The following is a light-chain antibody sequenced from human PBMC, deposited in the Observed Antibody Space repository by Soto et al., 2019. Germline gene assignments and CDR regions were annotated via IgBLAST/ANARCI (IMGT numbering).Light chain of an antibody. Sequence: DIQMTQSPASRSASVGDTGTMTCRASQSIALSVNWYQQKPGKAPKLLIYVAFTLESGVPSRFSGSGSGTEFTLTIRSLQPEDFATYYCQQSFRSPITFGQGTRLEIK. CDR1: QSIALS. V-gene: IGKV1-39*01. CDR2: VAF. CDR3: QQSFRSPIT. J-gene: IGKJ5*01.